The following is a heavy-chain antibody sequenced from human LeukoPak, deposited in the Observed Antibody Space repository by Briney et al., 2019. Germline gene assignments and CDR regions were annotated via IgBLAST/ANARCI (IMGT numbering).Heavy chain of an antibody. CDR1: GDSISSGSYY. CDR3: ATDGSSGWRYYFDY. Sequence: SQTLSLTCTVSGDSISSGSYYWGWVRQPAGKGLEWIGRIYTSGSTNYNPSLKSRVTISLDTSKNQFSLELSSVTAADTALYYCATDGSSGWRYYFDYWGQGTLGTVSS. J-gene: IGHJ4*02. CDR2: IYTSGST. D-gene: IGHD6-19*01. V-gene: IGHV4-61*02.